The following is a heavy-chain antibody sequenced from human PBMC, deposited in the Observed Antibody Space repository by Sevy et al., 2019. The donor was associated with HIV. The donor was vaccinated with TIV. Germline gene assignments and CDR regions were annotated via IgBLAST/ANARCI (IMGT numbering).Heavy chain of an antibody. CDR2: ISSGSSYI. CDR1: GFNFIEYS. D-gene: IGHD1-7*01. Sequence: GGSLRLSCEASGFNFIEYSMNWVRQPPGKGLEWVSYISSGSSYIFYADSVRGRFTISRDNDKNVVYLNMKRLRTEDTGVYYCARGNYEKGYFDSWGQGTLVTVSS. J-gene: IGHJ4*02. CDR3: ARGNYEKGYFDS. V-gene: IGHV3-21*06.